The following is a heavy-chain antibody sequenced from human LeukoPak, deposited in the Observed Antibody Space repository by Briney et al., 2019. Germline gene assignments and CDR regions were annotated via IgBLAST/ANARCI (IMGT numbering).Heavy chain of an antibody. CDR2: ISGSGGST. D-gene: IGHD6-19*01. Sequence: PGGSLRLSCAASGFTFTNYAMSWVRQAPGKGLEWTSAISGSGGSTYYSDSVKGRFTISRDNSKNTLYLQMNSLRAEDTAVYYCAKAFDRLPPPVEWAGTDYWGQGTLVTVSS. V-gene: IGHV3-23*01. J-gene: IGHJ4*02. CDR3: AKAFDRLPPPVEWAGTDY. CDR1: GFTFTNYA.